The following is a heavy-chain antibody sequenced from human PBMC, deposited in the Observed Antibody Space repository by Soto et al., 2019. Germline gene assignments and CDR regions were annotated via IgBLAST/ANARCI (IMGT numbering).Heavy chain of an antibody. J-gene: IGHJ4*02. CDR3: ARHCSTTSCFSY. CDR2: IYYSGST. D-gene: IGHD2-2*01. V-gene: IGHV4-59*08. Sequence: PSETLSLTCTVSGGSISSYYWSWIRQPPGKGLEWIGYIYYSGSTNYNASLKSRVTISVVTSKNQFSLKLCSVTAADTAVYYCARHCSTTSCFSYWGEVTLVTVS. CDR1: GGSISSYY.